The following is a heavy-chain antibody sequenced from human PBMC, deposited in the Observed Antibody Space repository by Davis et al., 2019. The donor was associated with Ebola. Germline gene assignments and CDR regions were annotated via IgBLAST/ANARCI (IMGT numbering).Heavy chain of an antibody. CDR1: GFTFGFYA. V-gene: IGHV3-30*04. CDR3: ARNYYDSSGYQPRAFDI. J-gene: IGHJ3*02. CDR2: ISYDGSNK. D-gene: IGHD3-22*01. Sequence: GESLKISCAASGFTFGFYAMHWVRQAPGKGLEWVTLISYDGSNKYYADSVKGRFTISRDNSKNTLYLQMNSLRAEDTAVYYCARNYYDSSGYQPRAFDIWGQGTMVTVSS.